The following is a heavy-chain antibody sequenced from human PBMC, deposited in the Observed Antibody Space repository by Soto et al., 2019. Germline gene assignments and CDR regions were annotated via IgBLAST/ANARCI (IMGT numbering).Heavy chain of an antibody. V-gene: IGHV3-9*01. CDR2: ISWNSGSI. D-gene: IGHD2-2*01. J-gene: IGHJ3*02. CDR3: AKAFVVPAAMPVIIDAVDI. CDR1: GFTFDDYA. Sequence: EVQLVESGGGLVQPGRSLRLSCAASGFTFDDYAMHWVRQAPGKGLEWVSGISWNSGSIGYADAVKGRFTISRDNAKNSLYLQRNSLRAEDTALYYCAKAFVVPAAMPVIIDAVDIWGQGTMVTVSS.